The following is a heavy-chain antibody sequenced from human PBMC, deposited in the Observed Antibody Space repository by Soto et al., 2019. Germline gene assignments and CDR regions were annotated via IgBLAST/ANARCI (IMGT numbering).Heavy chain of an antibody. CDR1: GFTFSSYG. Sequence: QVQLVESGGGVVQPGRSLRLSCAASGFTFSSYGMHWVRQAPGKGLEWVAVISYDGSNKYYADSVKGRFTISRDNSKNTLYLQMNSLRAEDTAVYYCAKDTVVGYFDYWGQGTLVTVSS. J-gene: IGHJ4*02. D-gene: IGHD2-15*01. CDR3: AKDTVVGYFDY. CDR2: ISYDGSNK. V-gene: IGHV3-30*18.